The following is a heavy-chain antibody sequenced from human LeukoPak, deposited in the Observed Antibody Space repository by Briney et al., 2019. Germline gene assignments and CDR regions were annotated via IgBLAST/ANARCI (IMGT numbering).Heavy chain of an antibody. V-gene: IGHV3-66*04. D-gene: IGHD4-17*01. J-gene: IGHJ4*02. CDR2: IRSDATT. Sequence: GGSLRLSCTASGFTASSKYMSWVRQASGKGLEWVSFIRSDATTAYADSVQGRFTISRDDSKNTLNLQMNSLRVEDTAVYYCARRRGGYGEGEFDYWGQGTLVTVSS. CDR1: GFTASSKY. CDR3: ARRRGGYGEGEFDY.